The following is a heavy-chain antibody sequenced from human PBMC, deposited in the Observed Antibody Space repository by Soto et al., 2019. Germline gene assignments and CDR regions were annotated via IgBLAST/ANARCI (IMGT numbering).Heavy chain of an antibody. D-gene: IGHD3-3*01. CDR1: GGTFSSYA. Sequence: SVKVSCKASGGTFSSYAISWVRQAPGQGLEWMGGIIPIFGTANYAQKFQGRVTITADESTSTAYMELSSLRSEDTAVYYCARQPHRITIFGVALDYWGQVTLVPVSS. V-gene: IGHV1-69*13. J-gene: IGHJ4*02. CDR3: ARQPHRITIFGVALDY. CDR2: IIPIFGTA.